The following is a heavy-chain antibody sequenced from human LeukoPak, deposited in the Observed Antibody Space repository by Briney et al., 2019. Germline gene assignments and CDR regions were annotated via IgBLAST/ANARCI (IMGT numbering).Heavy chain of an antibody. CDR1: GFTFSSYS. V-gene: IGHV3-21*01. D-gene: IGHD5-18*01. CDR3: ARDLQIQLWPYDAFDI. CDR2: ISSSSSYI. J-gene: IGHJ3*02. Sequence: KPGGSLRLSCAASGFTFSSYSMNWVRQAPGKGLEWVSSISSSSSYIYYADSVKGRFTISRDNAKNSLYLQMNSLRAEDTAVYYCARDLQIQLWPYDAFDIWGQGTMVTVSS.